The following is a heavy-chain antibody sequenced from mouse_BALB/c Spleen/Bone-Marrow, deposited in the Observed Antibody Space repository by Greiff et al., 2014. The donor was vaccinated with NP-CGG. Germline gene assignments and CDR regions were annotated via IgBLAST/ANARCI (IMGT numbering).Heavy chain of an antibody. Sequence: VQLKGSGPELGETGGSGKISCKASGYTFPDYNMHWGEQSHGKSLEGIGYIYPYNGGTGYNQKFKSKATLTVDNSSSTAYMELRSLTSEDSAVYYCARLGRDYWGQGTTLTVSS. CDR3: ARLGRDY. J-gene: IGHJ2*01. CDR2: IYPYNGGT. CDR1: GYTFPDYN. V-gene: IGHV1S29*02. D-gene: IGHD4-1*01.